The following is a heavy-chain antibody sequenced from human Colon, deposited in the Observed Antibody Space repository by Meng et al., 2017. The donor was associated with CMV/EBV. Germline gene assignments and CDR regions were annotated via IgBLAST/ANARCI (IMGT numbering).Heavy chain of an antibody. D-gene: IGHD2-2*01. CDR3: VQLLGIDY. Sequence: SETLSLTCSVSGGSIRNYHWSWVRQSPGKGLEWIGYVYYSGNANYNPSLKSRVTISVDMSKNQVSLSLTAVTAADTAVYYCVQLLGIDYWGQGTLVTVSS. V-gene: IGHV4-59*01. CDR1: GGSIRNYH. CDR2: VYYSGNA. J-gene: IGHJ4*02.